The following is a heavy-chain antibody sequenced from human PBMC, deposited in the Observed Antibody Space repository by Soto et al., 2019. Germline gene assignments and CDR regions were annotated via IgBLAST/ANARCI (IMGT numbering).Heavy chain of an antibody. D-gene: IGHD1-1*01. Sequence: GGSLRLSCAASGFTYSTYTMHWVRQAPGKGLEWVSSIFGGGASTYYADSVRGRFTISRDNSKNTLYLQMNSLRVEDTAVYYCAKKVPGSNPLDSWGQGALVTVSS. V-gene: IGHV3-23*01. CDR3: AKKVPGSNPLDS. J-gene: IGHJ4*02. CDR2: IFGGGAST. CDR1: GFTYSTYT.